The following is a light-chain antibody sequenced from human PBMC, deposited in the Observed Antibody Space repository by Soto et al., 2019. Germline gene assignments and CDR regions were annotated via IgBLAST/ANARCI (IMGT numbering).Light chain of an antibody. CDR2: KAS. CDR1: QSISSW. Sequence: DIQMTQSPSTLSASVGDRVTITCRASQSISSWLAWYQQKPGKAPKLLIYKASSLESGVPSRFSGSGSGTEFTLTNSSLQPDDFATYYCQQYDSYSRTCGQGTKVEIK. V-gene: IGKV1-5*03. J-gene: IGKJ1*01. CDR3: QQYDSYSRT.